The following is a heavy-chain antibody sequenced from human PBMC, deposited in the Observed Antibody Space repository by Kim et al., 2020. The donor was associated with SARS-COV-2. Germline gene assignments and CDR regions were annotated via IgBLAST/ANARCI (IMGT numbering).Heavy chain of an antibody. CDR3: AREGAYYGSGSYALYGMDV. CDR2: INAGNGNT. J-gene: IGHJ6*02. Sequence: ASVKVSCKASGYTFTSYAMHWVRQAPGQRLEWMGWINAGNGNTKYSQKFQGRVTITRDTSASTAYMELSSLRSEDTAVYYCAREGAYYGSGSYALYGMDVWGQGTTVTVSS. V-gene: IGHV1-3*01. CDR1: GYTFTSYA. D-gene: IGHD3-10*01.